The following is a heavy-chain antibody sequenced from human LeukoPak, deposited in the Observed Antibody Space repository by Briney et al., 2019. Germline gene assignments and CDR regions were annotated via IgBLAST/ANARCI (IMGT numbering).Heavy chain of an antibody. D-gene: IGHD7-27*01. J-gene: IGHJ4*02. CDR1: GYTFTSYD. V-gene: IGHV1-8*01. Sequence: ASVKVSCKASGYTFTSYDFNWVRQATGQRPEWMGWMSPNSGDTGYAQKFQDRVTMTRNTSISTAYMELSSLRSDDTAVYYCARGPPNWGYDYWGLGTLVTVSS. CDR3: ARGPPNWGYDY. CDR2: MSPNSGDT.